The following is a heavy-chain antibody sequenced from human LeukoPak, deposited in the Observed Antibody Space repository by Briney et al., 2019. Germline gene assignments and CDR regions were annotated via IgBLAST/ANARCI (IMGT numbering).Heavy chain of an antibody. J-gene: IGHJ5*02. V-gene: IGHV4-39*07. D-gene: IGHD4-23*01. CDR2: IYYSGST. CDR1: GGSISSSSYY. Sequence: PSETLSLTRTVSGGSISSSSYYWGWIRQPPGKGLEWIGSIYYSGSTYYNPSLKSRVTISVDTSKNQFSLKLSSVTATDTAVYYCAGLTRLGWFDPWGQGTLVTVSS. CDR3: AGLTRLGWFDP.